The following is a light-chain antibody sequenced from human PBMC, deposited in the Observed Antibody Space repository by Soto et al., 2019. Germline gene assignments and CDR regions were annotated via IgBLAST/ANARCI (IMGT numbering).Light chain of an antibody. J-gene: IGLJ3*02. CDR1: GSDVGFYDY. CDR2: NVS. V-gene: IGLV2-11*01. Sequence: QSVLTQPRSVSGSPGQSVTISCTGTGSDVGFYDYVSWYQHHPGKAPKVMVFNVSQRPSWVPDRFSGSKSGNTASLTISGRQAEDEADYYCCSFAGSYTWVFGAGTKLTVL. CDR3: CSFAGSYTWV.